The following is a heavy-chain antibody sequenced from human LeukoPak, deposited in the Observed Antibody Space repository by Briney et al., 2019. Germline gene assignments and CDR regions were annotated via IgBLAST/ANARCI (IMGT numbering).Heavy chain of an antibody. CDR2: ISSSSSSYI. Sequence: PGGSLRLSCAASGFTVSSNYMSWVRQAPGKGLEWVSSISSSSSSYIYYGDSVKGRFTISRDNAKDSLYLQMNSLRAEDTAVYYCARDYEIYWGQGTLVTVSS. CDR3: ARDYEIY. D-gene: IGHD5-12*01. J-gene: IGHJ4*02. V-gene: IGHV3-21*01. CDR1: GFTVSSNY.